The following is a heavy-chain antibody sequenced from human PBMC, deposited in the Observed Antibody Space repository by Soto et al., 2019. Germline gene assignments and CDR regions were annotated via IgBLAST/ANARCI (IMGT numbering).Heavy chain of an antibody. J-gene: IGHJ6*02. V-gene: IGHV1-69*13. Sequence: SVKVSCKASGGTFSSYAISWVRQAPGQGLEWMGGIIPIFGTANYAQQFQGRVTITADESTSTAYMELSSLRSEDTAVYYCARMTADTIFGVVIPPDYYYGMDVWGQGTTVTVSS. D-gene: IGHD3-3*01. CDR1: GGTFSSYA. CDR2: IIPIFGTA. CDR3: ARMTADTIFGVVIPPDYYYGMDV.